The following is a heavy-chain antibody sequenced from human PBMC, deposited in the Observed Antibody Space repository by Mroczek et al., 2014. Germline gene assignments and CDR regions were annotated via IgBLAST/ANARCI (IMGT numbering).Heavy chain of an antibody. CDR1: GGSISSYY. CDR2: IYYSGST. CDR3: ARDSFPGPPLSTTVTIYGMDV. Sequence: QVQLQESGPGLVKPSETLSLTCTVSGGSISSYYWSWIRQPPGKGLEWIGYIYYSGSTNYNPSLKSRVTISVDTSKNQFSLKLSSVTAADTAVYYCARDSFPGPPLSTTVTIYGMDVWGQGTTVTVSS. D-gene: IGHD4-11*01. V-gene: IGHV4-59*01. J-gene: IGHJ6*02.